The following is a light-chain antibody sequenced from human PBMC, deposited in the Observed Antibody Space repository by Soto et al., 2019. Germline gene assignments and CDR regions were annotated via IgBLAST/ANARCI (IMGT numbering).Light chain of an antibody. CDR1: QNLLHSNGNAY. CDR3: MQTLQTWT. Sequence: DIVMTQSPLSLPVIPGEPASISCRSSQNLLHSNGNAYLDWYLQKPGQSPQLLIYLGFNRASGVPDRFSGSGSGTDFTLKISRVEAEDVGVYYCMQTLQTWTFGQGTKVDIK. V-gene: IGKV2-28*01. CDR2: LGF. J-gene: IGKJ1*01.